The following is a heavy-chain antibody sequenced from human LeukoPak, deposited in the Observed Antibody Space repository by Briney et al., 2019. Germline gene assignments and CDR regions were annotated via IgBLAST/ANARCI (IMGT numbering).Heavy chain of an antibody. CDR1: GGSISSYY. Sequence: PSETLSLTCTVSGGSISSYYWGWIRHPPGKGLEWIGYIYYSGSTNYNPSLKSRVTISVDTSKNQFSLKLSSVTAADTAVYYCARGLQWLVEGWFDPWGQGTLVTVSS. J-gene: IGHJ5*02. V-gene: IGHV4-59*01. CDR3: ARGLQWLVEGWFDP. CDR2: IYYSGST. D-gene: IGHD6-19*01.